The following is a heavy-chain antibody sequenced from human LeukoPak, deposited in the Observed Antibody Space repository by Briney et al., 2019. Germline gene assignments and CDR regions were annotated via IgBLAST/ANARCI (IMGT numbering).Heavy chain of an antibody. CDR1: GFTFSSYS. Sequence: GGSLRLSCAASGFTFSSYSMNWVRQAPGNGLEWVSSISSSSSYIYYADSVKGRFTISRDNAKNSLYLQMNSLRAEDTAVYYCARDLGDYEAFDIWGQGTMVTVSS. CDR3: ARDLGDYEAFDI. J-gene: IGHJ3*02. V-gene: IGHV3-21*01. CDR2: ISSSSSYI. D-gene: IGHD4-17*01.